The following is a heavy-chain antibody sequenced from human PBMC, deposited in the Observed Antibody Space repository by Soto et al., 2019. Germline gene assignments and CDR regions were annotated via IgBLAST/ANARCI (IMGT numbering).Heavy chain of an antibody. D-gene: IGHD2-8*01. CDR3: AKDIVLMVYAIPDAFDI. J-gene: IGHJ3*02. Sequence: GGSLRLSCAASGFTFSSYAMSWVRQAPGKGLEWVSAISGSGGSTYYADSVKGRFTISRDNSKNTLYLQMNSLRAEDTAVYYCAKDIVLMVYAIPDAFDIWGQGTMVIVSS. CDR1: GFTFSSYA. CDR2: ISGSGGST. V-gene: IGHV3-23*01.